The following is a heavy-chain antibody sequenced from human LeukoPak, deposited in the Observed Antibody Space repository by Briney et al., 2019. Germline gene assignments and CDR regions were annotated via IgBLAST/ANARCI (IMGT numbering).Heavy chain of an antibody. CDR1: GFTFSSYA. J-gene: IGHJ4*02. CDR2: IRDSGSST. CDR3: AKYGPQDSGSSHFDY. V-gene: IGHV3-23*01. D-gene: IGHD1-26*01. Sequence: GGALKLSCAASGFTFSSYAMSWVRQAPGKGLEWVSAIRDSGSSTHYADSVKGRFTTSRDNSKNTLFLQMNSLRAEDTAIYYCAKYGPQDSGSSHFDYWGQGALVTVSS.